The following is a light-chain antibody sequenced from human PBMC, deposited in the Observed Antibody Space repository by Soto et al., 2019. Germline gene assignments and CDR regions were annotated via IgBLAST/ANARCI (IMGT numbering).Light chain of an antibody. Sequence: EIVVSLSPATVSVNKGKRATLSYRASQSVSSNLAWYQQKPGQAPRLLISGASTRATGIPSRFSGSGSGTEFTLTISSLQPDDFATYYCQQYNSYSLTFGQGTMVDI. CDR1: QSVSSN. J-gene: IGKJ1*01. V-gene: IGKV3-15*01. CDR3: QQYNSYSLT. CDR2: GAS.